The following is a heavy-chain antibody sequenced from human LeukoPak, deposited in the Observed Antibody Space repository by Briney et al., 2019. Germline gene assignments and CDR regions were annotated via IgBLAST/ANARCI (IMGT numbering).Heavy chain of an antibody. D-gene: IGHD5-18*01. Sequence: GGSLRLSCAASGFTFSSYGMHWVRQAPGKGLEWVAFIRYDGSNKYYADSVKGRFTISRDNSKNTLYLQMNSLRAEDTAVYYCAKGDVDTAMTTYYYYYMDVWGKGTTVTISS. CDR1: GFTFSSYG. J-gene: IGHJ6*03. CDR2: IRYDGSNK. V-gene: IGHV3-30*02. CDR3: AKGDVDTAMTTYYYYYMDV.